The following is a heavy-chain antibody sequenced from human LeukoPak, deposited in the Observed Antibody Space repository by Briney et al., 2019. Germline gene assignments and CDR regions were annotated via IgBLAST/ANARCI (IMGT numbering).Heavy chain of an antibody. J-gene: IGHJ4*02. V-gene: IGHV4-4*07. CDR3: ARGDSSGWYYFDY. D-gene: IGHD6-19*01. CDR2: IYTSGST. CDR1: GGSISTYY. Sequence: SETLSLTCTVSGGSISTYYWSWIRQPAGKGLEWIGRIYTSGSTDYSPSPKSRVTMSVDTSKNQFSLKLSSVTAADTAVYYCARGDSSGWYYFDYWGQGTLVTVSS.